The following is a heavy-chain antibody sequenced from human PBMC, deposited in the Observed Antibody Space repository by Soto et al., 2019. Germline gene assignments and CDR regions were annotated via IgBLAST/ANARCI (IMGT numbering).Heavy chain of an antibody. J-gene: IGHJ6*03. CDR1: GFTFSSYA. Sequence: PGGSLRLSCAASGFTFSSYAMSGVRQAPGKGLEWVSAISGSGGSTYYADSVKGRFTISRDNSKNTLYLQMNSLRAEDTAVYYCASSKSAANRLGYYYYYYMDVWGKGTTVTVSS. CDR3: ASSKSAANRLGYYYYYYMDV. D-gene: IGHD6-13*01. V-gene: IGHV3-23*01. CDR2: ISGSGGST.